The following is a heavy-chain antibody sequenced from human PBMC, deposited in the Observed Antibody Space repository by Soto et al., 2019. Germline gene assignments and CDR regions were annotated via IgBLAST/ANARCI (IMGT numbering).Heavy chain of an antibody. D-gene: IGHD3-22*01. V-gene: IGHV3-53*02. J-gene: IGHJ4*02. CDR1: GFTVSSNY. Sequence: EVQLVETGGGLIQPGGSLRLSCAASGFTVSSNYMSWVRQAPGKGLEWVSVIYSGGSTYYADSVKGRSTISRDNSKNTLYLQMNSLRAEDTAVYYCASESYYYDSSGYTVLVDYWGQGTLVTVSS. CDR3: ASESYYYDSSGYTVLVDY. CDR2: IYSGGST.